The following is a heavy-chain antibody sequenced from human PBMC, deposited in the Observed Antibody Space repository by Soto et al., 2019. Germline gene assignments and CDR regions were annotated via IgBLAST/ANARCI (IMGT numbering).Heavy chain of an antibody. J-gene: IGHJ6*02. CDR1: GGTFSSYA. V-gene: IGHV1-69*01. CDR2: IIPIFGTA. Sequence: QVQLVQSGAEVKKPGSSVKVSCKASGGTFSSYAISWVRQAPGQGLEWMGGIIPIFGTANYAQKFQGRVTITADESTSTAYMELSSLRSEDTAVYYCAKGGVHFGFPPKIYYYYGMDVWGQGTTVTVSS. CDR3: AKGGVHFGFPPKIYYYYGMDV. D-gene: IGHD3-16*01.